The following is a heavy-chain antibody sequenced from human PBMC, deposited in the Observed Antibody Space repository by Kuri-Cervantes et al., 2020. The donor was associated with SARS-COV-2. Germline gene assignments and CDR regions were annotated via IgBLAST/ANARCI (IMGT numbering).Heavy chain of an antibody. Sequence: SETLSLTCAVSGGSISSGGYSWSWIRQPPGKGLEWIGYIYHSGSTYYNPSLKSRVTISVDTSKNQLSLKLTSVTAADTAVYYCATITMVRGVMDYWGQGTLVTVSS. V-gene: IGHV4-30-2*01. J-gene: IGHJ4*02. CDR3: ATITMVRGVMDY. CDR1: GGSISSGGYS. D-gene: IGHD3-10*01. CDR2: IYHSGST.